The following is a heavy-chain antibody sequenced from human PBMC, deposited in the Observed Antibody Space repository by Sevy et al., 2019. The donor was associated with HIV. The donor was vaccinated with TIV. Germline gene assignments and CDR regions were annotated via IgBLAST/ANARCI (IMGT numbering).Heavy chain of an antibody. CDR3: AKGGDFWSAYYSYYFDY. Sequence: GGSLRLSCAASGFTFSSYAMSWVRQAPGKGLEWVSAISGSGGSTYYADSVKGRFTISRDNSKNTQYLQMNSLRAEDTAVYYCAKGGDFWSAYYSYYFDYWGQGTLVTVSS. D-gene: IGHD3-3*01. CDR1: GFTFSSYA. V-gene: IGHV3-23*01. J-gene: IGHJ4*02. CDR2: ISGSGGST.